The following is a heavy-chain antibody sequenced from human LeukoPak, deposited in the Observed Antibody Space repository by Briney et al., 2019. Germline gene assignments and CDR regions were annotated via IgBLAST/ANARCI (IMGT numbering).Heavy chain of an antibody. D-gene: IGHD3-10*01. J-gene: IGHJ4*02. V-gene: IGHV1-18*01. CDR1: GYTFTSYG. CDR3: ARGSGRFGEYDFDC. CDR2: ISAYNGNT. Sequence: EASVKVSCKASGYTFTSYGISWVRQAPGQGLEWMGWISAYNGNTNYAQKLQGRVTMTRDTSSYTAYMELTWLTSDDTAVYYCARGSGRFGEYDFDCWGQGTLVTVSS.